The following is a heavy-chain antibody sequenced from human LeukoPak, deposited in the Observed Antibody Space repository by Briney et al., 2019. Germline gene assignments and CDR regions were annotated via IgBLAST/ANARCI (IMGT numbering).Heavy chain of an antibody. CDR1: GGSISSGGYY. Sequence: SQTLSLTCTVSGGSISSGGYYWSWIRQHPGKGLEWLGYIYYSGSTYYNPSLKSRVTISVDTSKNQFSLKLSSVTAADTAVYYCARDSRITIFGVVNWGQGTLVTVSS. CDR2: IYYSGST. D-gene: IGHD3-3*01. J-gene: IGHJ4*02. V-gene: IGHV4-31*03. CDR3: ARDSRITIFGVVN.